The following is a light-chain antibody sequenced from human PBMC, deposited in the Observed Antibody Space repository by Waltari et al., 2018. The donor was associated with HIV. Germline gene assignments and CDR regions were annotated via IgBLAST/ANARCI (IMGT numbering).Light chain of an antibody. Sequence: EVVMTQSPATLSVSPGARAPLSCRASQSVNSHLAWYQHKAGQAPRPLIYGASTRATGVPARFSGSGSGTEFTLTISSLQSEDVAVYYCQQYNHWPPYTFGQGTKLEIK. V-gene: IGKV3-15*01. CDR3: QQYNHWPPYT. CDR1: QSVNSH. CDR2: GAS. J-gene: IGKJ2*01.